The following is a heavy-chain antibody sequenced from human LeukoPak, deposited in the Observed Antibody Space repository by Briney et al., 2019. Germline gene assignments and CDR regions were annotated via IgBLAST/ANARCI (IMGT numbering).Heavy chain of an antibody. CDR2: IKQDGGER. V-gene: IGHV3-7*01. D-gene: IGHD6-6*01. CDR1: GLIFSNYW. J-gene: IGHJ4*02. CDR3: VRTGAARRGDY. Sequence: GGSLRLSCAASGLIFSNYWMTWVRQAPGKGLEWVANIKQDGGERYYVDSVRGRFTISRDNAKNSLYLQMNSLRAEDTAVYYCVRTGAARRGDYWGQGTLVTVSS.